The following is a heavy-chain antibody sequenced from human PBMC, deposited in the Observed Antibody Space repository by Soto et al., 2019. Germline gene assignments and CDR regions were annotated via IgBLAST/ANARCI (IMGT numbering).Heavy chain of an antibody. Sequence: LRLSCAASGFSFSSYCTHWVRQAPCKGLDWVAVIWYDGSNKYYAESVKGRFTISRDNSKNTLYVQMNSLTVEDTAVYYCARAQYTGSYFDACDVWGQGTMVTVSS. CDR2: IWYDGSNK. CDR3: ARAQYTGSYFDACDV. J-gene: IGHJ3*01. CDR1: GFSFSSYC. V-gene: IGHV3-33*03. D-gene: IGHD1-26*01.